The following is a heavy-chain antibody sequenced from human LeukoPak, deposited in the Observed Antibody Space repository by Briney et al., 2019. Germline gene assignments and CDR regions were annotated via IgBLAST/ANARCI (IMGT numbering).Heavy chain of an antibody. CDR2: IIPMFDSR. CDR1: GGTFRGNG. V-gene: IGHV1-69*13. J-gene: IGHJ5*02. D-gene: IGHD4-23*01. CDR3: AREANFGGNLNWLDP. Sequence: SVKVSCKASGGTFRGNGYHWVREAPGQGLEWMGGIIPMFDSRSYAQKFKGRVTLTSDESRTTVYMELSNLTSEDTVIYYCAREANFGGNLNWLDPWGQGTLVTVSS.